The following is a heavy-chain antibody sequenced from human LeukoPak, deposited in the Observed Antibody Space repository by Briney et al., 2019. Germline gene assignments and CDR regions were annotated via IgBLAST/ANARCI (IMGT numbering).Heavy chain of an antibody. Sequence: SETLSLTCTVSGGSLSSYYWSWIRQPPGKGLEWIGYIYYSGSTNYNPSLKSRVTISVDTSKNQFSLKLSSVTAADTAVYYCARHLAGYDSDWGQGTLVTVSS. CDR2: IYYSGST. CDR1: GGSLSSYY. V-gene: IGHV4-59*08. D-gene: IGHD3-9*01. CDR3: ARHLAGYDSD. J-gene: IGHJ4*02.